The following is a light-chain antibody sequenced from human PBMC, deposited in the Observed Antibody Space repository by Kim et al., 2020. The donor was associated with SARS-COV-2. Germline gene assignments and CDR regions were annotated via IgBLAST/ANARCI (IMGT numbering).Light chain of an antibody. CDR2: IYS. Sequence: GSKDEHGYQQKPGPGPLLVLFIYSDRTPGTRERVPGSNSGNTATLTISRVEAGDEDDYYCQVWERSSDPRVFGGGTQLTVL. J-gene: IGLJ3*02. CDR1: GSKD. CDR3: QVWERSSDPRV. V-gene: IGLV3-21*01.